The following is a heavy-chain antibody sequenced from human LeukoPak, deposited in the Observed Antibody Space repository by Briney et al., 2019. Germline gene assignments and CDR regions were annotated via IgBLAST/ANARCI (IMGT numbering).Heavy chain of an antibody. D-gene: IGHD3-10*01. CDR2: INHSGST. J-gene: IGHJ5*02. CDR3: ARVAGGSITMVRGANWFDP. Sequence: PSETLSLTCAVYGGSFSGYYWSWIRQPPGKGLEWIGEINHSGSTNYNPPLKSRVTISVDTSKNQFSLKLSSVTAADTAVYYCARVAGGSITMVRGANWFDPWGQGTLVTVSS. V-gene: IGHV4-34*01. CDR1: GGSFSGYY.